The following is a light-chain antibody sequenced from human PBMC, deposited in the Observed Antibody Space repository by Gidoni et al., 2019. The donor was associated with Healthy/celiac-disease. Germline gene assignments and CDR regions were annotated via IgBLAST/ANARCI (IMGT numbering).Light chain of an antibody. CDR2: DAS. Sequence: MTQSPSSLSASVGDRVTITCQESQDISNYLNWYQQKPGKAPKLLIYDASNLETGVPSTFSGGGSGTDFTFPISSLQPEDIATYYCQQYDNLPPYTFGQGTKLEIK. CDR1: QDISNY. V-gene: IGKV1-33*01. CDR3: QQYDNLPPYT. J-gene: IGKJ2*01.